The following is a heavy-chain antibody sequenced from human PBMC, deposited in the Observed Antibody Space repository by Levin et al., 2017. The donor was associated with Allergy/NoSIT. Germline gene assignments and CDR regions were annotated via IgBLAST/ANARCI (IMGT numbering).Heavy chain of an antibody. Sequence: GESLKISCAASGFTFSSYSMNWVRQAPGKGLEWVSSISSSSSYIYYADSVKGRFTISRDNAKNSLYLQMNSLRAEDTAVYYCARALRGYSSSWYSDYWGQGTLVTVSS. J-gene: IGHJ4*02. CDR1: GFTFSSYS. D-gene: IGHD6-13*01. CDR2: ISSSSSYI. CDR3: ARALRGYSSSWYSDY. V-gene: IGHV3-21*01.